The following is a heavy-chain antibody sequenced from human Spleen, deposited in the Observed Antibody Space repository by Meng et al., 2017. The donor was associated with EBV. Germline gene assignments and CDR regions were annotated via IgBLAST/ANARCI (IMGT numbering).Heavy chain of an antibody. Sequence: QVQLQQWGTGLLKSSETLSLTCAIYGSSVSGYQWAWIRQPPGKGLEFIGEASHRGDTKYRPSLNNRVSISVDMSNKQVSLKLTSVTAADTAVYYCARSLRPSADWVPRYYFDFWGQGILVTVSS. V-gene: IGHV4-34*02. D-gene: IGHD2-21*01. CDR2: ASHRGDT. CDR1: GSSVSGYQ. J-gene: IGHJ4*02. CDR3: ARSLRPSADWVPRYYFDF.